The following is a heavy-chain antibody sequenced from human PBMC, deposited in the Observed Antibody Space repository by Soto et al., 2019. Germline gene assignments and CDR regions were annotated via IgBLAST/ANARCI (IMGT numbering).Heavy chain of an antibody. CDR3: ARDSDESAMVSLDY. Sequence: GGSLRLSCAASGFTFSSYWMSWVRQAPGKGLEWVANIKQDGSEKYYVDSVQGRFTISRDNSKNSLYLQMNSLRAEETAVYYCARDSDESAMVSLDYWGQGTLVTVSS. CDR1: GFTFSSYW. V-gene: IGHV3-7*01. CDR2: IKQDGSEK. J-gene: IGHJ4*02. D-gene: IGHD5-18*01.